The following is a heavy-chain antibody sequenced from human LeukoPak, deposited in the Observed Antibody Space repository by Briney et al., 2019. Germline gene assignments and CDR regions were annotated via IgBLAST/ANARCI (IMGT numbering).Heavy chain of an antibody. D-gene: IGHD1-26*01. CDR2: IRYDGSNK. V-gene: IGHV3-30*02. Sequence: GGSLRLSCAASGFTFSSYGMHGVRQAPGKGLEWVAFIRYDGSNKYYADSVKGRFTISRDNSKNTLYLQMNSLRAEDTAVYYCAKDYYSGSYCDYWGQGTLVTVSS. J-gene: IGHJ4*02. CDR1: GFTFSSYG. CDR3: AKDYYSGSYCDY.